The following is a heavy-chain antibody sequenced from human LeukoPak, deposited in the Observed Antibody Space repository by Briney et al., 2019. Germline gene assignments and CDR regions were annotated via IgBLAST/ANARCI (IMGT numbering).Heavy chain of an antibody. Sequence: HPGGSLRLSCAASGFTFSSYSMNWVRQAPGKGLEWVSYISSSSSTIYYADSVKGRFTISRDNAKNSLYLQMNSLRAEDTAVYYCARDGKYYDFWSGYYTNTLLDYWGQGTLVTVSS. D-gene: IGHD3-3*01. CDR1: GFTFSSYS. CDR2: ISSSSSTI. CDR3: ARDGKYYDFWSGYYTNTLLDY. J-gene: IGHJ4*02. V-gene: IGHV3-48*01.